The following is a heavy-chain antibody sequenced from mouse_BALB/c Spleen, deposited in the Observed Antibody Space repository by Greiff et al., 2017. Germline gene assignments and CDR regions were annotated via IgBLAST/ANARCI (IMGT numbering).Heavy chain of an antibody. CDR3: ARENGDYDHYYAMDY. J-gene: IGHJ4*01. D-gene: IGHD2-13*01. CDR1: GYTFPDYA. CDR2: ISTYYGDA. Sequence: QVQLKESGAELVRPGASVKISCKGSGYTFPDYAMHWVKQSHAKSLEWIGVISTYYGDASYNQKFKGKATMTVDKSSSTAYMELARLTSEDTAIYYCARENGDYDHYYAMDYWGQGTSVTVSS. V-gene: IGHV1S137*01.